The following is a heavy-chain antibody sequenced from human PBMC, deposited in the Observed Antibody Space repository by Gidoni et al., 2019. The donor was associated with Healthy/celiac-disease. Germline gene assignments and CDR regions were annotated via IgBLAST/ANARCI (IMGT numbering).Heavy chain of an antibody. D-gene: IGHD5-18*01. J-gene: IGHJ4*02. CDR1: GFTFSSYA. CDR3: ARDGDTAMATGIFDY. CDR2: ISYDGSNK. Sequence: QVQLVESGGGVVQPGRSLRLSCAASGFTFSSYAIHWVRQAPGKGLEWVAVISYDGSNKYYADSVKGRFTISRDNSKNTLYLQMNSLRVEDTAVYYCARDGDTAMATGIFDYWGQGTLVTVSS. V-gene: IGHV3-30*01.